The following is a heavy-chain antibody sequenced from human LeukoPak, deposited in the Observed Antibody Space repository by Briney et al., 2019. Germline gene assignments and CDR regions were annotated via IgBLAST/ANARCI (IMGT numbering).Heavy chain of an antibody. CDR3: TRGEIFDP. Sequence: SQTLSLTCAISGDSVSSNSAAWSWIRQSPSRGLEWLGRTYYKSKWYYDYAISVKSRITINPDISKNQFSLQLNSVTPEDTAVYYCTRGEIFDPWGQGTLVTVSS. CDR1: GDSVSSNSAA. J-gene: IGHJ5*02. CDR2: TYYKSKWYY. V-gene: IGHV6-1*01.